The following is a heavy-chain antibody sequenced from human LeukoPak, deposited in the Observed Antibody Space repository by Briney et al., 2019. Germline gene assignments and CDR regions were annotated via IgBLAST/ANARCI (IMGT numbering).Heavy chain of an antibody. Sequence: SETLSLTCTVSGGSISSYYWSWIRQPPGKGLEWIGYIYYSGSTNYNPSLKSRVTISVDTSKNQFSLKLSSVTAADTAVYYSARDSAGTGYYYYGMDVWGQGTTVTVSS. J-gene: IGHJ6*02. CDR3: ARDSAGTGYYYYGMDV. CDR1: GGSISSYY. CDR2: IYYSGST. D-gene: IGHD2-15*01. V-gene: IGHV4-59*01.